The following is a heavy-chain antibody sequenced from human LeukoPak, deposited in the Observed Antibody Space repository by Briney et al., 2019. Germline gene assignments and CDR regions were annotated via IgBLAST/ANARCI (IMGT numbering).Heavy chain of an antibody. CDR1: GYTFTNYY. CDR3: ARGRGRHGDNLPS. J-gene: IGHJ4*02. V-gene: IGHV1-46*01. CDR2: INPSDGST. Sequence: ASVKVSCKASGYTFTNYYMHWVGQAPGQGVEGMGIINPSDGSTTYAQKFQDRLTMTTDTSTTTVYMELSNLTSEDTAVYYCARGRGRHGDNLPSWGQGTLVTVPS. D-gene: IGHD5-24*01.